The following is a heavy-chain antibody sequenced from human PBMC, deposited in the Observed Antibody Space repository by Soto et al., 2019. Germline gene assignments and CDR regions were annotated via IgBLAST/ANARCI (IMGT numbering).Heavy chain of an antibody. CDR2: LSAYNGDT. CDR1: GYTFINYG. J-gene: IGHJ3*01. CDR3: ARWSAIVGGAEALDV. D-gene: IGHD1-26*01. V-gene: IGHV1-18*01. Sequence: QVQLVQSGAEVKKPGASVRVSCKTSGYTFINYGITWVRQAPGQGLEWMGWLSAYNGDTSSSEKLQDRFTTTTDTSTNTVYMDLRSLPSDDTAVYYCARWSAIVGGAEALDVWGQGTMVIVSS.